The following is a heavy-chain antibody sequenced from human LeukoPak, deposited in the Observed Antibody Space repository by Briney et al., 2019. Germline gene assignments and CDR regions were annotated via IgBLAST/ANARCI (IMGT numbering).Heavy chain of an antibody. CDR3: ARDRRGISDAFDI. J-gene: IGHJ3*02. CDR1: GYTFTAYY. CDR2: INPNTGDT. V-gene: IGHV1-2*02. D-gene: IGHD6-13*01. Sequence: ASVKVSCKAPGYTFTAYYMNWVRQAPGQGLEWMRWINPNTGDTNFAQKFQGRVTLTRDTSISTAFMELSRLRSDDTVVYFCARDRRGISDAFDIWGQGTMLTVSS.